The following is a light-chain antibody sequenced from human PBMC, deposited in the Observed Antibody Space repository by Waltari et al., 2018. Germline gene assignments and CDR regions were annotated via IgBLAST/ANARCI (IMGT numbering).Light chain of an antibody. CDR1: KLGEKY. Sequence: SYELTQPPSVSVSPGQTASITCSGDKLGEKYACWYQQKPGQSPVLFISQDNKPPSGISERFSGSNSGNTATLTISGTQAMDEADYYCQAWDSSTAVFGGGTRLTVL. V-gene: IGLV3-1*01. CDR2: QDN. CDR3: QAWDSSTAV. J-gene: IGLJ3*02.